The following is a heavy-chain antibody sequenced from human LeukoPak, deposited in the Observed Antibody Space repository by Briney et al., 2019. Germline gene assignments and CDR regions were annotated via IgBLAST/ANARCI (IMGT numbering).Heavy chain of an antibody. J-gene: IGHJ4*02. CDR3: ARGSKRRQLLAFDY. CDR1: GGSFSGYY. Sequence: SETLSLTCAVYGGSFSGYYWSWIRQPPGKGLEWIGEINHSGSTNYNPSLKSRVTISVDTSKNQFSLKLSSVTAADTAVYYCARGSKRRQLLAFDYWGQGTLVTVSS. D-gene: IGHD2-2*01. V-gene: IGHV4-34*01. CDR2: INHSGST.